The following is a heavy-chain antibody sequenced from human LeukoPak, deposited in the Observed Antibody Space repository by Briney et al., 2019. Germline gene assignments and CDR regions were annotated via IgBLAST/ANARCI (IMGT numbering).Heavy chain of an antibody. V-gene: IGHV3-48*01. J-gene: IGHJ4*02. CDR2: ITSSGTTV. CDR1: GFSLSSYT. D-gene: IGHD3-3*01. CDR3: ACSYYDFWSGYYGDY. Sequence: GGSLRLSCAASGFSLSSYTINWVRKAPGKGLEWIAYITSSGTTVHYSDSVKGRFTLSRDNAKNSLYLQMNSLRAEDTAVYYCACSYYDFWSGYYGDYWGQGTLVTVSS.